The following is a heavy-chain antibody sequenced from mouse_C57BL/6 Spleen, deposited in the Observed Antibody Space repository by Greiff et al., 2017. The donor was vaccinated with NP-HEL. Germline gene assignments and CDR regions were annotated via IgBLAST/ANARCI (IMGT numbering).Heavy chain of an antibody. CDR2: IYWDDDK. Sequence: QVTLKESGPGILQSSQSLSLTCSFSGFSLSTSGMGVSWIRQPSGKGLEWLAHIYWDDDKRYNPSLKSRLTISKDTSRNQVFLKITSVDTADTATYYCARHYYGSSYGGYFDVWGTGTTVTVSS. CDR3: ARHYYGSSYGGYFDV. V-gene: IGHV8-12*01. CDR1: GFSLSTSGMG. D-gene: IGHD1-1*01. J-gene: IGHJ1*03.